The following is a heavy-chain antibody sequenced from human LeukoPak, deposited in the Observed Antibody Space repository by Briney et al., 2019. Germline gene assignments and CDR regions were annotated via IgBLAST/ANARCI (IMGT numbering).Heavy chain of an antibody. V-gene: IGHV3-21*01. D-gene: IGHD5-24*01. CDR3: ARSYNRAPFDY. CDR1: GFTFSSYS. Sequence: GGSLRLSCAASGFTFSSYSMNWVRQAPGKGLEWVSSISSSSSYIYYADSVKDRFTISRDNAKNSLYLQMNSLRAEDTAVYYCARSYNRAPFDYWGQGTLVTVSS. J-gene: IGHJ4*02. CDR2: ISSSSSYI.